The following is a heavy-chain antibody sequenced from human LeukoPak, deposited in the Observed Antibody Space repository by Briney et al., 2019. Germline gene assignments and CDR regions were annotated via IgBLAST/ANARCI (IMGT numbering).Heavy chain of an antibody. D-gene: IGHD4-23*01. J-gene: IGHJ4*02. CDR2: IYYSGST. CDR1: GGSISSSSYY. CDR3: ARDRGDYGGPDY. Sequence: PSETLSLTCTVSGGSISSSSYYWGWIRQPPGKGLEWIGSIYYSGSTSYNPSLKSRVTMSVDTSKNQFSLKLSSVTAADTAVYYCARDRGDYGGPDYWGQGTLVTVSS. V-gene: IGHV4-39*07.